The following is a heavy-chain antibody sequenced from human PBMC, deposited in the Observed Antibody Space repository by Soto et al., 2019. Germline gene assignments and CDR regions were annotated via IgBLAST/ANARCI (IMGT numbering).Heavy chain of an antibody. Sequence: PGGSLRLSCAASGVTFSSYAMSWVRQAPGKGLEWVSAISGSGGSTYYADSVKGRFTISRDNSKNTLYLQMNSLRAEDTAVYYCANARGAVLRFLEWSNWGQGTLVTVSS. J-gene: IGHJ4*02. CDR1: GVTFSSYA. CDR3: ANARGAVLRFLEWSN. V-gene: IGHV3-23*01. D-gene: IGHD3-3*01. CDR2: ISGSGGST.